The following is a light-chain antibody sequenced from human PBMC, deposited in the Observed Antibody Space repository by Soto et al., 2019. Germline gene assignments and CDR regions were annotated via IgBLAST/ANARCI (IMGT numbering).Light chain of an antibody. CDR3: QPVKTYPLS. CDR1: QDISSH. Sequence: DIQLTQSPSFLSASVGDRVTITCRASQDISSHLAWYQQKPGKAPKLLLYAASTWHSGVPAGFGGSGSGTEFTLTITSLQPEDFATYYCQPVKTYPLSFGGGTKVEIK. V-gene: IGKV1-9*01. J-gene: IGKJ4*01. CDR2: AAS.